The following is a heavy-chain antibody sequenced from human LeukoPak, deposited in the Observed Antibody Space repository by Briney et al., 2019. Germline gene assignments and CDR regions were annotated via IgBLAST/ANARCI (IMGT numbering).Heavy chain of an antibody. CDR3: ARHDSGSYHSDFQH. V-gene: IGHV5-51*01. CDR1: GSRFTSYW. Sequence: GAPLKTSCKGSGSRFTSYWIGWGRRMPGKGLGWRGIIYPGESDARYSPSFQGQVTISADNSISTPYLQWSSLKASDTAMYYCARHDSGSYHSDFQHWGQGTLVTVSS. J-gene: IGHJ1*01. D-gene: IGHD1-26*01. CDR2: IYPGESDA.